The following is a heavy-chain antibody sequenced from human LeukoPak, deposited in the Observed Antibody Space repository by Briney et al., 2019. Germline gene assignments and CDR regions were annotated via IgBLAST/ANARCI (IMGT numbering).Heavy chain of an antibody. CDR1: GFTVSNNY. CDR2: IDSISSYI. V-gene: IGHV3-21*04. D-gene: IGHD6-13*01. CDR3: AKSLAVGSWYIYFDY. Sequence: GGSLRLSCAASGFTVSNNYMTWVRQAPGKGLEWVSSIDSISSYIYYADSVKGRLTISRDNAKNSLYLQMSSLRAEDTAVYYCAKSLAVGSWYIYFDYWGQGALVTVSS. J-gene: IGHJ4*02.